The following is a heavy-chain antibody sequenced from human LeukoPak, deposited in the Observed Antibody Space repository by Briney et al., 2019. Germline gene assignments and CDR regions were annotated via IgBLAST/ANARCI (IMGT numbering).Heavy chain of an antibody. CDR1: GFTVSNNY. CDR2: IHSGGTT. Sequence: PGGSLRLSCAASGFTVSNNYMSWVRQAPGKGLEWVSVIHSGGTTNYADSVQGRFTISRDNSKTTVYLHMNSLRAEDTAVYYCARDSDSGYGPFASWGQGTPVTVSS. D-gene: IGHD5-12*01. CDR3: ARDSDSGYGPFAS. J-gene: IGHJ4*02. V-gene: IGHV3-53*01.